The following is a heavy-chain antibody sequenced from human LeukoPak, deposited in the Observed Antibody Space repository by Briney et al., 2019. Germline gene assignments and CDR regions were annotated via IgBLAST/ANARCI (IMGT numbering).Heavy chain of an antibody. CDR2: IYYSGST. CDR3: AKSYYDFWSGYGGGYYYYMDV. J-gene: IGHJ6*03. CDR1: GGSIRSSSYY. V-gene: IGHV4-39*01. Sequence: PSETLSLTCTVSGGSIRSSSYYWGWIRQPPGKGLEWIGSIYYSGSTYYNPSLTSRVTLSVDTSKTQFSLKLSSVTAADTAVYYCAKSYYDFWSGYGGGYYYYMDVWGKGTTVTVSS. D-gene: IGHD3-3*01.